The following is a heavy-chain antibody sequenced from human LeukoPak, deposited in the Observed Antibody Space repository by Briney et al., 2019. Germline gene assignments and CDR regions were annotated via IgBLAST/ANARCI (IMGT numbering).Heavy chain of an antibody. CDR3: ASFHSSAWQVDY. Sequence: SEALSLTCTVPGGSISFYYWSWIRQPPGKGLEWIGYVDYTGNTNYNPSLKSRVTMSIDTSKRQFSLKLSSVTAADTAVYYCASFHSSAWQVDYWGQGTLVTVSS. CDR1: GGSISFYY. V-gene: IGHV4-59*08. J-gene: IGHJ4*02. D-gene: IGHD6-6*01. CDR2: VDYTGNT.